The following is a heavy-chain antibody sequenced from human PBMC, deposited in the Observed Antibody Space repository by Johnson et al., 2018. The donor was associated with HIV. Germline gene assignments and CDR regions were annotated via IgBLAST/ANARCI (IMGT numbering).Heavy chain of an antibody. J-gene: IGHJ3*02. CDR2: IRGGST. Sequence: VQLVEPGGGLVQPGGSLRLSCAASGFTFDDYGMSWVRQVPGKGLEWVSSIRGGSTYYADSVKGRFTIPRDNSKNSLYLQMNSLRAEDTAVYYCARDPGFDDAFDIWGQGTMVTVSS. CDR3: ARDPGFDDAFDI. CDR1: GFTFDDYG. V-gene: IGHV3-66*01.